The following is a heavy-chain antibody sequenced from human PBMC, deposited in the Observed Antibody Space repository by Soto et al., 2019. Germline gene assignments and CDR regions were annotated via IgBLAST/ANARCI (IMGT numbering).Heavy chain of an antibody. D-gene: IGHD1-20*01. CDR3: ARGPLSRPKRITGTTSQFPTPFYN. J-gene: IGHJ4*02. V-gene: IGHV3-21*01. Sequence: PGGSLRLSCAASGFTFSSYSMNWVRQAPGKGLEWVSSISSSSSYIYYADSVKGRFTISRDNAKNSLYLQMNSLRAEDTAVYYCARGPLSRPKRITGTTSQFPTPFYNWGQGTLVTVSS. CDR1: GFTFSSYS. CDR2: ISSSSSYI.